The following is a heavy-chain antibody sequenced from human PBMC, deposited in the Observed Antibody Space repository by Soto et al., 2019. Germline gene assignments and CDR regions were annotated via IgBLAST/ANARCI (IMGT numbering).Heavy chain of an antibody. Sequence: PGGSLRLSCAASGFTFSSYVMHGGRQAPGKGLEWVAVISYDGSNKYYADSVKGRFTISRDNSKNTLYLQMNSLRAEDTAVYYCAKDVPPGSLYYYGMDVWGQGTTVTVSS. CDR1: GFTFSSYV. CDR2: ISYDGSNK. CDR3: AKDVPPGSLYYYGMDV. J-gene: IGHJ6*02. V-gene: IGHV3-30*18.